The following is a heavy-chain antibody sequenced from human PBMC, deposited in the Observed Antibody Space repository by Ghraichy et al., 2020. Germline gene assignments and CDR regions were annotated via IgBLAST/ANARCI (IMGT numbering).Heavy chain of an antibody. J-gene: IGHJ3*02. CDR3: ARHWGQIAAAGTFDI. CDR2: ISSSSSYI. Sequence: GGSLRLSCAASGFTFSSYSMNWVRQAPGKGLEWVSSISSSSSYIYYADSVKGRFTISRDNAKNSLYLQMNSLRAEDTAVYYCARHWGQIAAAGTFDIWGQGTMVTVSS. V-gene: IGHV3-21*01. CDR1: GFTFSSYS. D-gene: IGHD6-13*01.